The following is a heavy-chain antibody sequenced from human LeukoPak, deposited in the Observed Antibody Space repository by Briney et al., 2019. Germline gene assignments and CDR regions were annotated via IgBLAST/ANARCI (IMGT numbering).Heavy chain of an antibody. CDR1: GFTFSSYA. Sequence: PGGSLRLSCAASGFTFSSYAMSWVRQAPGKGLEWVSAITGSGGSTYYADSVTGRFTISRDNSENTLYLQMNSLRAEDTAVYYCAKPLYSSSLVNWFDPWGQGTLVTVSS. V-gene: IGHV3-23*01. CDR3: AKPLYSSSLVNWFDP. D-gene: IGHD6-13*01. CDR2: ITGSGGST. J-gene: IGHJ5*02.